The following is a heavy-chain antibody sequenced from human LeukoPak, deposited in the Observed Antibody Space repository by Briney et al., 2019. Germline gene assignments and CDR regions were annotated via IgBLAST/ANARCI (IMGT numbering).Heavy chain of an antibody. J-gene: IGHJ4*02. V-gene: IGHV5-51*01. CDR2: IYPGDSDT. D-gene: IGHD3-9*01. Sequence: GESLKISCKASGYSFTTYWIGWVRQLPGKGLEWMGIIYPGDSDTRYSPSFQGQVTFSADKSISTAYLQWSSLKASDTAVYYCARSLFDYDILTGHDYWGQGTLVTVSS. CDR1: GYSFTTYW. CDR3: ARSLFDYDILTGHDY.